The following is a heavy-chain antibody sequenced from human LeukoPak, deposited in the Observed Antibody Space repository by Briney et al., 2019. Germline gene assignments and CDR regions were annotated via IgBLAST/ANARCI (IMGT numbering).Heavy chain of an antibody. Sequence: PGGSLRLSCAASGFTFSSYSMNWVRQAPGKGLEWVSSISSSSSYIYYADSVKGRFTISRDNAKNSLYLQMNSLRAEDTAVCYCARVATHDWGATTGPFDYWGQGTLVTVSS. CDR1: GFTFSSYS. CDR2: ISSSSSYI. D-gene: IGHD1-26*01. V-gene: IGHV3-21*01. J-gene: IGHJ4*02. CDR3: ARVATHDWGATTGPFDY.